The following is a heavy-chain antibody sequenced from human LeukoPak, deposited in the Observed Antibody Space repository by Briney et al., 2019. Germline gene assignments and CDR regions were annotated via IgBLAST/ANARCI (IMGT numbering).Heavy chain of an antibody. Sequence: GGSLRLSCAASGFTFSSYGMHWVRQAPGKGLEWVAVISYDGSNKYYADSVKGRFTISRDYSKNTVYLQMNSLRAEDTAVYYCAKDVLGEDNWFDPWGQGTLVTVSS. CDR1: GFTFSSYG. CDR2: ISYDGSNK. D-gene: IGHD3-10*01. J-gene: IGHJ5*02. V-gene: IGHV3-30*18. CDR3: AKDVLGEDNWFDP.